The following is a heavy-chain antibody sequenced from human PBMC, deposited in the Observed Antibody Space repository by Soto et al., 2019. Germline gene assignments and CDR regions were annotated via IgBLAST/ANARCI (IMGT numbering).Heavy chain of an antibody. Sequence: QVQLVQSGAEVKKPGASVKVSCKASGYTFASYAMSWMRQAPGQGLEWMGWISAYNGNTNYTQKLQGIVTTATATSTTIAYMELSSRRADVTGVYCGASDPRPPDYWGQGTLVTVSS. CDR2: ISAYNGNT. CDR3: ASDPRPPDY. CDR1: GYTFASYA. V-gene: IGHV1-18*01. J-gene: IGHJ4*02.